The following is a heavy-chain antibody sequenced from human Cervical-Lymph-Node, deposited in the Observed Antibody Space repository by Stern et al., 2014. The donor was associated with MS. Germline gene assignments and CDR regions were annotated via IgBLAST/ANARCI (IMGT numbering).Heavy chain of an antibody. CDR1: GGSLSTLD. D-gene: IGHD6-13*01. CDR3: ARHQAGIAAN. Sequence: QVQLVQSGAEVKRPESSVKVSCKASGGSLSTLDISWVRQAPGQGLEWVGENKPLFGTANYAQKFKGRVTITADESTSTVYMELSSLKSEDTAIYCCARHQAGIAANWGQGTLVTVTS. V-gene: IGHV1-69*01. CDR2: NKPLFGTA. J-gene: IGHJ4*02.